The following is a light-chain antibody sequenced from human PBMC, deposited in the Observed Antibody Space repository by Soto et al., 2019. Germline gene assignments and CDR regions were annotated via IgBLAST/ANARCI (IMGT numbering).Light chain of an antibody. CDR2: LNSDGSH. Sequence: QPVLTQSPSASASLGASVKLTCTLSSGHSSYAIAWHQQQPEKGPRFLMKLNSDGSHSKGDGIPDRFSGSSSGAERYLTISSLQSEDEADYYCQTWGTGTLFDGGTKLTVL. V-gene: IGLV4-69*01. J-gene: IGLJ2*01. CDR3: QTWGTGTL. CDR1: SGHSSYA.